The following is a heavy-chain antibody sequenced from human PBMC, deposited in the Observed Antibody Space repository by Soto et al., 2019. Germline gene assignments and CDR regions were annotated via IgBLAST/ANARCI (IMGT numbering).Heavy chain of an antibody. CDR2: INPSGGST. CDR1: GYTFTSYY. J-gene: IGHJ6*02. CDR3: ARYIAVAGTRYYYGMDV. D-gene: IGHD6-19*01. Sequence: ASVKVSCKASGYTFTSYYMHWVRQAPGQGLEWMGIINPSGGSTSYAQKLQGRVTMTRDTSTSTVYMELSSLRSEDTAVYYCARYIAVAGTRYYYGMDVWGQGTTVTVSS. V-gene: IGHV1-46*01.